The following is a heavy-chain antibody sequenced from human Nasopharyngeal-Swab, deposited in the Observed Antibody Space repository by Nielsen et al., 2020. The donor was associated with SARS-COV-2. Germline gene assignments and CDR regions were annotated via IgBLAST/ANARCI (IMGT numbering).Heavy chain of an antibody. Sequence: SETLSLTCTVSGASINSRDYCWSWIRQPPGKGLEWIGYIYYSGSTYYDPSLKSRVTISMDTSKNHFSLNMTSVSAADTAVYYCARDTNYGGESLSGTFDIWGQGTMVTVSS. D-gene: IGHD4-23*01. CDR3: ARDTNYGGESLSGTFDI. J-gene: IGHJ3*02. CDR1: GASINSRDYC. CDR2: IYYSGST. V-gene: IGHV4-30-4*01.